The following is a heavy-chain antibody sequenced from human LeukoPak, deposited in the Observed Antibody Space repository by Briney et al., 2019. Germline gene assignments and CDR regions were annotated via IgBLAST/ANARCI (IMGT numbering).Heavy chain of an antibody. V-gene: IGHV1-18*01. CDR1: GYTFTSYG. CDR3: ARVDTAMETLFDY. CDR2: ISAYNGNT. Sequence: GASVKVSCKASGYTFTSYGINWVRHAPGQGLEWKGWISAYNGNTNYAQKLQGRVSMTTDTSTSTAYMELRSLRSDDTAVYYCARVDTAMETLFDYWGQGTLVTVSS. D-gene: IGHD5-18*01. J-gene: IGHJ4*02.